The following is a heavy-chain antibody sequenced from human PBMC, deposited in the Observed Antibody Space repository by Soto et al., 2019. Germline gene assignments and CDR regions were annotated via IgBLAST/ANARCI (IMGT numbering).Heavy chain of an antibody. CDR1: GFTFSSYG. CDR3: TRDPNPYSGYQPNSLNS. J-gene: IGHJ5*01. Sequence: QVQLVESGGGVVQPGRSLRLSCAASGFTFSSYGMHWVRQAPGKGLEWVAVIWSDGSNKYYAGSVKGRFTISRDNSKNTLYQQIDGLTADDTAVHYFTRDPNPYSGYQPNSLNSWAHGPLVTV. V-gene: IGHV3-33*01. D-gene: IGHD5-12*01. CDR2: IWSDGSNK.